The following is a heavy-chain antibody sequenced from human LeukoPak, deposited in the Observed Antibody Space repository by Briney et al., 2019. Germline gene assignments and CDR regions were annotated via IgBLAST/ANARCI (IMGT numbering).Heavy chain of an antibody. V-gene: IGHV4-38-2*02. CDR1: GYSISSGYY. CDR2: IYHSGST. Sequence: SETLSLTCTVSGYSISSGYYWGWIRQPPGKGLEWIGSIYHSGSTYYNPSLKSRVTISVDTSKNQFSLKLSSVTAADTAVYYCAREWGATYYFDYWGQGTPVTVSS. J-gene: IGHJ4*02. D-gene: IGHD1-26*01. CDR3: AREWGATYYFDY.